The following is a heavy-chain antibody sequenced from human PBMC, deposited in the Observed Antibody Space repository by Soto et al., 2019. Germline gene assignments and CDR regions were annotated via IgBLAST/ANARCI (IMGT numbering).Heavy chain of an antibody. CDR2: IYPGDSDT. CDR1: GYSFTSYW. V-gene: IGHV5-51*01. D-gene: IGHD1-26*01. CDR3: ARQATMGYYYYYGMDV. Sequence: GESLKISCKGSGYSFTSYWIGWVRQMPGKGLEWMGIIYPGDSDTRYSPSFQGQVTISADKSISTAYLQWSSLKASDTAMYYCARQATMGYYYYYGMDVWGQGTTVTVSS. J-gene: IGHJ6*02.